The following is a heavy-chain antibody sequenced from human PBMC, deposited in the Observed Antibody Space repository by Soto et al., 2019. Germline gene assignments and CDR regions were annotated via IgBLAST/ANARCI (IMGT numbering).Heavy chain of an antibody. V-gene: IGHV1-18*01. D-gene: IGHD5-12*01. CDR3: ARGPSRDGYNWWYFDY. CDR1: GYTFSNYG. Sequence: ASVKVSCKASGYTFSNYGIAWVRQAPGQGLEWMGWISTYNGDIKYAQQLQGRVTMTTDKSTSTAYMEVRSLRSEDTTVYYCARGPSRDGYNWWYFDYWGQGTLVTVSS. CDR2: ISTYNGDI. J-gene: IGHJ4*02.